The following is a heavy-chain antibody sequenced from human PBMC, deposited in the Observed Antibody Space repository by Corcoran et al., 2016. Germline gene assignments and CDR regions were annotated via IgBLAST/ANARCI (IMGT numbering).Heavy chain of an antibody. CDR3: ARDRRGIVVVPAATDMDNWFDP. D-gene: IGHD2-2*01. CDR2: IYHSGST. V-gene: IGHV4-38-2*02. Sequence: QVQLQESGPGLVKPSETLSLTCTVSGYSISSGYYWGWIRQPPGKGLEWIGSIYHSGSTYYNPSLKSRVTISVDTSKNQFSLKLSSVTAADTAGYYCARDRRGIVVVPAATDMDNWFDPWGQGTLVTVSS. J-gene: IGHJ5*02. CDR1: GYSISSGYY.